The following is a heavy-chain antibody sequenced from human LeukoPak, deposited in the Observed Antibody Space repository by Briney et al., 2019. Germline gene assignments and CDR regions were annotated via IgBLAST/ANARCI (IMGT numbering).Heavy chain of an antibody. J-gene: IGHJ4*02. Sequence: PSETLSLTCTVPGDSISSGGYYWSWIRQHPGKGLEWIGYIYHSGSTYYNPSLKSRLSISVDTSKNQFSLKLNSVTAADTAVYYCARTVARTWVDYCGQGTLVTVSS. CDR3: ARTVARTWVDY. V-gene: IGHV4-31*03. CDR1: GDSISSGGYY. D-gene: IGHD6-19*01. CDR2: IYHSGST.